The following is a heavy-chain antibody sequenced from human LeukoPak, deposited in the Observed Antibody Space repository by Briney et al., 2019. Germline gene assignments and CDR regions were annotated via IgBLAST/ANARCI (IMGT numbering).Heavy chain of an antibody. CDR1: GGSISSYY. V-gene: IGHV4-59*08. CDR2: IYYSGST. D-gene: IGHD6-25*01. J-gene: IGHJ3*02. CDR3: ASARLGSGLEGAFDI. Sequence: SETLSLTCTVSGGSISSYYWSWIRQPPGKGLEWIGYIYYSGSTNYNPSLKSRVTISVDTSKDQFSLKLSSVTAADTAVYYCASARLGSGLEGAFDIWGQGTMVTVSS.